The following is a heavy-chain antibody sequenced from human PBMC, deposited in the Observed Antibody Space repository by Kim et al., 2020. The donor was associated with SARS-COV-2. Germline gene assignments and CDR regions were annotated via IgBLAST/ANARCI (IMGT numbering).Heavy chain of an antibody. CDR3: AKVNWFDP. CDR2: ISYDGSNK. Sequence: GGSLRLSCAASGFTFSSYGMHWVRQAPGKGLEWVAVISYDGSNKYYADSVKGRFTISRDNSKNTLYLQMNRLRAEDTAVYYCAKVNWFDPWGQGTLVTVS. J-gene: IGHJ5*02. V-gene: IGHV3-30*18. CDR1: GFTFSSYG.